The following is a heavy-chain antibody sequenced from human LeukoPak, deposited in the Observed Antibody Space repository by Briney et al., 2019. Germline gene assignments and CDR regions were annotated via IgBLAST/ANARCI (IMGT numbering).Heavy chain of an antibody. CDR2: ISNNGGYT. V-gene: IGHV3-23*01. J-gene: IGHJ4*02. D-gene: IGHD2-15*01. CDR3: AKQLGYCSDGSCYFPY. Sequence: GGSLRLSCAASGFTFSSSAMSWVRQAPGKGLERVSAISNNGGYTYYADSVQGRFTISRDNSKSTLCLQMNSLRAEDTAVYYCAKQLGYCSDGSCYFPYWGQGTLVTVSS. CDR1: GFTFSSSA.